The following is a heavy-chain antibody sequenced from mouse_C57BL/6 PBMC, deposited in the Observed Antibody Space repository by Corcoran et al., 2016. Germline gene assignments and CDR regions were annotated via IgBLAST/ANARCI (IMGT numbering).Heavy chain of an antibody. J-gene: IGHJ1*03. Sequence: EVQLQQSGPELVKPGASVKIPCKASGYTFTDYNMDWVKQSHGKSLEWIGDINPNNGGTIYNQKFKGKATLTVDKSSSTAYMELRSLTSEDTAGYYCARRGSYYYGSSYWYFDVWGTGTTVTVSS. CDR3: ARRGSYYYGSSYWYFDV. CDR2: INPNNGGT. D-gene: IGHD1-1*01. V-gene: IGHV1-18*01. CDR1: GYTFTDYN.